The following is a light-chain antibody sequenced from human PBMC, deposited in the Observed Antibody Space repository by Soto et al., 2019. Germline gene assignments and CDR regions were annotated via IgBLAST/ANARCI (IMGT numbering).Light chain of an antibody. V-gene: IGLV2-14*01. J-gene: IGLJ3*02. Sequence: QSVLTQPASVSGSPGQSITISCTGTSSDVGGYNYVSWYQQYPGKAPKLMIYEVSNRPSGVSNRFSGSKSGNTASLTISGLPAEDEADYYCSSYTSSILVFGGGTKLTVL. CDR3: SSYTSSILV. CDR1: SSDVGGYNY. CDR2: EVS.